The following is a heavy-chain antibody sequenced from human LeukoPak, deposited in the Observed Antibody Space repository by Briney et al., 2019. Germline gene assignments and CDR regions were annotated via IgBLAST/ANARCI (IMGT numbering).Heavy chain of an antibody. CDR3: ARRFRFGEYGMDV. CDR1: GGSISSGGYS. Sequence: SETLSLTCAVSGGSISSGGYSWSWIRQPPGKGLEWIGYIYHSGSTYYNPSLKSRVTISVDRSKNQFSLKLSSVTAADTAVYYRARRFRFGEYGMDVWGQGTTVTVSS. J-gene: IGHJ6*02. CDR2: IYHSGST. V-gene: IGHV4-30-2*01. D-gene: IGHD3-10*01.